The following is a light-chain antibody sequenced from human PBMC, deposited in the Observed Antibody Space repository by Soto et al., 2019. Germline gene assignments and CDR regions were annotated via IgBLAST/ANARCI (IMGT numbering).Light chain of an antibody. Sequence: EIVLTQTPATLSLSPGERATLSCRASPSVDTHLSWYQQKPGQVPRLLIYDASKRATGIPARFSGSGSGTEFTLTISSLEPEDYAVYYCQQRRDWPITLGGGTKVEIK. CDR3: QQRRDWPIT. V-gene: IGKV3-11*01. J-gene: IGKJ4*01. CDR1: PSVDTH. CDR2: DAS.